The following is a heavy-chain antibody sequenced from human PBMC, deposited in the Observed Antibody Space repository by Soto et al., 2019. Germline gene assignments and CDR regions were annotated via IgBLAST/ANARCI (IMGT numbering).Heavy chain of an antibody. CDR2: IYWYDFQ. D-gene: IGHD6-25*01. V-gene: IGHV2-5*01. CDR3: AHRPDGSHFDY. CDR1: GFSLTTTGLG. Sequence: QITLKESGPTLVKPTQTLTLTCTFSGFSLTTTGLGVGWIRQPPGKTLEFLAPIYWYDFQRYSPSLKSRLTITKDTSRNQVVLTMTNMDPADTATYYCAHRPDGSHFDYWGQGILVTVSS. J-gene: IGHJ4*02.